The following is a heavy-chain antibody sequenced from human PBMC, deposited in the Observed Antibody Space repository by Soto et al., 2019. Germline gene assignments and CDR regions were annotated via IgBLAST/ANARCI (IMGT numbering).Heavy chain of an antibody. CDR1: GFTVSSYW. V-gene: IGHV3-7*01. CDR3: AREPVVVAATLDYYYYMDV. Sequence: GGSLRLSCAASGFTVSSYWMSWVRQAPGKGLEWVANIKQDGSEKYYVDSVKGRFTISRDNAKNSLYLQMNSLRAEDTAVYYCAREPVVVAATLDYYYYMDVWGKGTTVTVSS. CDR2: IKQDGSEK. J-gene: IGHJ6*03. D-gene: IGHD2-15*01.